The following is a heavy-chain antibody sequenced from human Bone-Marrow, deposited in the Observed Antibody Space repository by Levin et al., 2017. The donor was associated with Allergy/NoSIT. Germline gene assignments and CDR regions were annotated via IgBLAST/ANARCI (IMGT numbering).Heavy chain of an antibody. CDR1: GFTFNTSG. CDR3: ARDSRGGDFYSWYFDL. J-gene: IGHJ2*01. D-gene: IGHD2-21*02. V-gene: IGHV3-33*01. CDR2: IWSDGINK. Sequence: GGSLRLSCAASGFTFNTSGMHWVRQAPGKGLEWVAAIWSDGINKGYTDSVKGRFTISRDNIKNTLDLQMNSLRGDDTAVYYCARDSRGGDFYSWYFDLWGRGTLVTVSS.